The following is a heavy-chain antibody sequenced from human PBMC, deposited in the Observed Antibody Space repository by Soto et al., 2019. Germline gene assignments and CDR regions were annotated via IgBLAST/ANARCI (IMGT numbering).Heavy chain of an antibody. CDR1: GYTFTIYG. D-gene: IGHD5-12*01. CDR3: ARALGYSGYAGMDV. V-gene: IGHV1-18*01. CDR2: ISPDNGNI. Sequence: QVQLVQSGGEVKKPGASVKVSCKASGYTFTIYGINWVRQAPGQGLEWMGWISPDNGNINYAQKLQGRVTMTTDTSTSTAYMELRSLRSDDTAVYYCARALGYSGYAGMDVWGQGTTVTVSS. J-gene: IGHJ6*02.